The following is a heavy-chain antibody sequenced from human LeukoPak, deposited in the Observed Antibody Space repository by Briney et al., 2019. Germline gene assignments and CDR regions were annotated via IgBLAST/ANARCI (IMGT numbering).Heavy chain of an antibody. CDR2: IYSRGGT. CDR1: GFSVSNNY. CDR3: ARDPPGIAASGTYY. J-gene: IGHJ4*02. V-gene: IGHV3-53*01. D-gene: IGHD6-13*01. Sequence: GGSLRLSCAVSGFSVSNNYMNWVRQAPGKGLEWVSPIYSRGGTSYADSVKGRFTISRDSSKNTLFLQMNSLRVEDTAVYYCARDPPGIAASGTYYWGQGTLVTVSS.